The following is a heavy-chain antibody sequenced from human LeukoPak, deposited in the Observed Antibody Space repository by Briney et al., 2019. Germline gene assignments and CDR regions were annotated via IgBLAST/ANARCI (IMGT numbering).Heavy chain of an antibody. J-gene: IGHJ4*02. D-gene: IGHD5-18*01. CDR2: IYYSGST. Sequence: SETLSLTCTVSGGSISSSRYYWGWIRQPPGKELEWIGSIYYSGSTYYNPSLKSRVTISVDTSMNQFSLKPSSVTAADTAVYYCARYRGYNSGLEKYYFDYWGQGTLVTVSS. CDR1: GGSISSSRYY. V-gene: IGHV4-39*01. CDR3: ARYRGYNSGLEKYYFDY.